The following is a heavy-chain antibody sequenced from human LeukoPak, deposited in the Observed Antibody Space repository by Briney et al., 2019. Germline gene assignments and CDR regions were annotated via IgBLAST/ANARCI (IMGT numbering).Heavy chain of an antibody. J-gene: IGHJ4*02. Sequence: PSETLSLTCTVSGGSISSGGYYWSWIRQHPGKGLEWIGYIYCSGSTYYNPSLKSRVTISVDTSKNQFSLKLSSVTAADTAVYYCARVGNYYDSSGVDYWGQGTLVTVSS. CDR3: ARVGNYYDSSGVDY. CDR1: GGSISSGGYY. D-gene: IGHD3-22*01. V-gene: IGHV4-31*03. CDR2: IYCSGST.